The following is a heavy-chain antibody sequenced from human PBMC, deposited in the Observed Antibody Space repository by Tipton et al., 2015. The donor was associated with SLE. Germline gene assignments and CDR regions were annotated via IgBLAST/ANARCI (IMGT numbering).Heavy chain of an antibody. CDR3: TRVQSSSWCDY. CDR2: IRSKDYGGTT. J-gene: IGHJ4*02. CDR1: GFTFGDYA. D-gene: IGHD6-13*01. V-gene: IGHV3-49*04. Sequence: SLRLSCTASGFTFGDYAMSWVRLAPGKGLEWVGFIRSKDYGGTTEYAASVKGRFTISRDDSKSIAYLQMNSLKTEDTAVYYCTRVQSSSWCDYWGQGTLVTVSS.